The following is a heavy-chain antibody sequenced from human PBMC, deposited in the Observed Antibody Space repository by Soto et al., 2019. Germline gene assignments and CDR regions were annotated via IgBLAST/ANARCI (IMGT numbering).Heavy chain of an antibody. CDR3: ARMYCGVASCYEFIDY. D-gene: IGHD2-15*01. J-gene: IGHJ4*02. V-gene: IGHV1-3*01. CDR1: GYTFSNYA. Sequence: ASVKVSCKASGYTFSNYAMNWVRQAPGQRLEWMGWINAGNGNTKYSQKFQGRVTITRDTSASTAYMELSSLRSEDTAVYYCARMYCGVASCYEFIDYWGQVTLGTVSS. CDR2: INAGNGNT.